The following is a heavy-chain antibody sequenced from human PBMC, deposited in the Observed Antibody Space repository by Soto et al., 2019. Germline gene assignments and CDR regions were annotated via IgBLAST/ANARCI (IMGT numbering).Heavy chain of an antibody. CDR1: GFIFRNYG. J-gene: IGHJ4*02. CDR2: ISGSGSVT. Sequence: EVQLLESGGGLVKPGGSLRLSCGASGFIFRNYGLSWVRQAPGTGLEWVSDISGSGSVTNYPDSVKGRFTNSRDNSNNSLSLQILSLSAEDTAVCDCAQGGVAGARGYFDHWGQGTRVTVSS. V-gene: IGHV3-23*01. CDR3: AQGGVAGARGYFDH. D-gene: IGHD6-13*01.